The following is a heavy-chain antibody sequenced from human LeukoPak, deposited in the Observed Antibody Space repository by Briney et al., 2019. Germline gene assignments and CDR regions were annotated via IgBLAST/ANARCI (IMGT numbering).Heavy chain of an antibody. CDR2: VCSSGDT. CDR3: VRSGYFSGSYFDP. J-gene: IGHJ5*02. Sequence: SETLSLTCTVSGGSISGYFWGWLRQPAGSGLEWLGRVCSSGDTDYNPSLRSRVAMSLDTSKNQFSLRVNSVTAADTAVYYCVRSGYFSGSYFDPWSQGILVTVSS. D-gene: IGHD3-22*01. CDR1: GGSISGYF. V-gene: IGHV4-4*07.